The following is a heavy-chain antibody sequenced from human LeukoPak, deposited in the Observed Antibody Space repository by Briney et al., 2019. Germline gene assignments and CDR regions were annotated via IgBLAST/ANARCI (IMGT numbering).Heavy chain of an antibody. V-gene: IGHV3-9*01. CDR1: GFTFDDYT. CDR3: AKKGSLYFDSSGYFDS. CDR2: ISWNSNVI. Sequence: GGSLRLSCAASGFTFDDYTMHWVRQAPGKGLEWVSGISWNSNVIGYADSVKGRFTISRDNAKNSLYLQMNSLRPEDTALYYCAKKGSLYFDSSGYFDSWGQGTLVTVSS. J-gene: IGHJ4*02. D-gene: IGHD3-22*01.